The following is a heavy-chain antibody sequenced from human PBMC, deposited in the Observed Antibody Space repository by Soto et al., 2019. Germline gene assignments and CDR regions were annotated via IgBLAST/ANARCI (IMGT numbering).Heavy chain of an antibody. CDR2: IYYSGRT. CDR3: ARVGGDDFGDSGGFDY. D-gene: IGHD4-17*01. V-gene: IGHV4-59*01. CDR1: GGSIRDYF. Sequence: PWETLSLTCTVSGGSIRDYFWTWIRQPPGKGLEWIGYIYYSGRTNYNPSLKSRVSISVGTSKNHFSLQLRSVTAADTAVYYCARVGGDDFGDSGGFDYWGQGTLVTVSS. J-gene: IGHJ4*02.